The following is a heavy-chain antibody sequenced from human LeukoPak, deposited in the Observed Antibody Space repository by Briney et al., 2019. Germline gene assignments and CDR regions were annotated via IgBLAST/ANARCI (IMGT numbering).Heavy chain of an antibody. J-gene: IGHJ4*02. D-gene: IGHD3-22*01. CDR1: GFTFSSYG. CDR2: IWYDGSNK. Sequence: AGGSLRLSCAASGFTFSSYGMDWVRQAPGKGLEWVADIWYDGSNKYYADSVKGRFTISRDNSKNTLYLQMNSLKTEDTAVYYCTRHGYDSSDYYATFDYWGQGTLVTVSS. V-gene: IGHV3-33*01. CDR3: TRHGYDSSDYYATFDY.